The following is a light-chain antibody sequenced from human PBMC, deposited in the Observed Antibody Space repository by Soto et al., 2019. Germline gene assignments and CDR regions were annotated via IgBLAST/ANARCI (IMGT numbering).Light chain of an antibody. V-gene: IGLV2-14*01. Sequence: QSALTQPASVSGSPGQSITISCTGTSSDVGGYNYVSWYQQNPGKAPKLMIYEVSNRPSGVSNRFSGSKSGNTASLTISGLQAEDEADYYCSSYTRSSTPYVFGTGTKLTVL. J-gene: IGLJ1*01. CDR3: SSYTRSSTPYV. CDR1: SSDVGGYNY. CDR2: EVS.